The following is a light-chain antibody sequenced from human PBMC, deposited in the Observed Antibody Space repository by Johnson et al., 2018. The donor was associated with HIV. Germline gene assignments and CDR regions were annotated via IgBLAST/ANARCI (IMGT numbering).Light chain of an antibody. J-gene: IGLJ1*01. CDR1: SSNIGNNY. V-gene: IGLV1-51*02. CDR2: ENN. CDR3: GTWDSSLSAGV. Sequence: QSVLTQPPSVSAAPGQTVTIPCSGSSSNIGNNYVSWYQQLPGTAPKLLIYENNKRPSGIPDRFSGSKFGTSATLGITGLQTGDEADYYCGTWDSSLSAGVFGTRTKVTV.